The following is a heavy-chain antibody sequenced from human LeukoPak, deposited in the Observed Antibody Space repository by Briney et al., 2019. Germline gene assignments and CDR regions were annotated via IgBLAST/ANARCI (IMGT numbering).Heavy chain of an antibody. J-gene: IGHJ4*02. Sequence: GRSLRLSCAASGFTFDDYAMHWVRQAPGKGLEWVSGISWNSGSIGYADSVKGRFTISRDNAKNSLYLQMNSLRAEDTALYYCAKDNGIAVAGTYFVYWGQGTLVTVSS. CDR3: AKDNGIAVAGTYFVY. CDR1: GFTFDDYA. D-gene: IGHD6-19*01. CDR2: ISWNSGSI. V-gene: IGHV3-9*01.